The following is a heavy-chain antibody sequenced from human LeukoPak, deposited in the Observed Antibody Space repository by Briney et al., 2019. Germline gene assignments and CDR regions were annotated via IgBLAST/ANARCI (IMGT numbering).Heavy chain of an antibody. CDR1: GGSFSGYY. CDR2: INHSGST. V-gene: IGHV4-34*01. Sequence: PPETLSLTCAVYGGSFSGYYWSWIRQPPGKGLEWIGEINHSGSTNYNPSLKSRVTISVDTSKNQFSLKLSSVTAADTAVYYCARDHLTRITMVRGVKNWFDPWGQGTLVTVSS. J-gene: IGHJ5*02. D-gene: IGHD3-10*01. CDR3: ARDHLTRITMVRGVKNWFDP.